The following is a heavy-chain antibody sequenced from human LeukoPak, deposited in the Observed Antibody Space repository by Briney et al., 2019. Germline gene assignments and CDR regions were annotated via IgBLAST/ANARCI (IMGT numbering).Heavy chain of an antibody. Sequence: GGSLRLSCAASGFTFSSYSMNWVRQAPGKGLEWVSYIGSSSSTIYYADSVKGRFTISRDNAKNSLYLQMNSLRAEDTAVYYCARDLSESVVQAHIAVAGTIFFDYWGQGTLVTVSS. CDR2: IGSSSSTI. CDR1: GFTFSSYS. CDR3: ARDLSESVVQAHIAVAGTIFFDY. D-gene: IGHD6-19*01. V-gene: IGHV3-48*01. J-gene: IGHJ4*02.